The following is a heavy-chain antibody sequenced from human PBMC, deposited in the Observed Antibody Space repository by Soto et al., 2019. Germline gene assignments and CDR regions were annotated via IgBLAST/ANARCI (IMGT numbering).Heavy chain of an antibody. V-gene: IGHV3-9*01. CDR1: GISLADYA. CDR2: INWSSGHI. CDR3: VKERVRRVMGIGSGMYV. Sequence: SLRLSCAATGISLADYAMHWVRQAQGQGLEWVSGINWSSGHIGYTESVKGRFSISRNNAKNSLYLQMNSLRAEYTALYYCVKERVRRVMGIGSGMYVWCQGTTVTDS. D-gene: IGHD3-10*01. J-gene: IGHJ6*02.